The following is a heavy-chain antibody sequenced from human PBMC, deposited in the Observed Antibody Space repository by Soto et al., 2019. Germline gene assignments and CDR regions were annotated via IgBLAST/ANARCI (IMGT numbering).Heavy chain of an antibody. CDR1: DYTFTNYG. CDR3: ARGGDSSSWYFVS. D-gene: IGHD6-13*01. CDR2: ISAYNGSP. Sequence: QVQVVQSGAKVKKPGASVKVSCKASDYTFTNYGISWVRQAPGQGLEWMGWISAYNGSPNYAQKFQGRVTMTTDTSTSTAYVELRSLRSDDTAVYYCARGGDSSSWYFVSWGQGTLVTVSS. V-gene: IGHV1-18*01. J-gene: IGHJ4*02.